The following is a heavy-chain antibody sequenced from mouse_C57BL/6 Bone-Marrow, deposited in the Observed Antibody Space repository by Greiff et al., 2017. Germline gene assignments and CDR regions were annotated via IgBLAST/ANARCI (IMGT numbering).Heavy chain of an antibody. CDR2: ISDGGRYT. CDR1: GFTFSSYA. CDR3: ARGIYGGY. Sequence: EVKLVESGGGLVKPGGSLKLSCAASGFTFSSYAMSWVRQTPEKRLEWVATISDGGRYTYYPDNVKGRFTISRDNAKNNLYLQMSHLKSEDTAMYYCARGIYGGYWGQGTLVTVSA. J-gene: IGHJ3*02. D-gene: IGHD1-1*01. V-gene: IGHV5-4*03.